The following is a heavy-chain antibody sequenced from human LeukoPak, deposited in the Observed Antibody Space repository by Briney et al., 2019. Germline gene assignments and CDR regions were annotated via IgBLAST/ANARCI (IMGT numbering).Heavy chain of an antibody. CDR2: IIQDGSGK. CDR1: GFTFSGYW. J-gene: IGHJ4*02. Sequence: TGGSLRLSCAASGFTFSGYWMGWVRQAPGKGLEWVASIIQDGSGKYYVDSVKGRFTISKDNAKNSLYLQMNSLGAEDTAVYYCARRGTSSSWAHFDYWGQGTLVTVSS. CDR3: ARRGTSSSWAHFDY. V-gene: IGHV3-7*05. D-gene: IGHD6-13*01.